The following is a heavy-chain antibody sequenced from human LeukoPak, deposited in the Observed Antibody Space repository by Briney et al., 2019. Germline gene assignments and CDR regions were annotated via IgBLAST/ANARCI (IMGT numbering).Heavy chain of an antibody. CDR1: GFTFSSYA. Sequence: GGFLRLSCAASGFTFSSYAMHWVRQAPGKGLEWVAVISYDGSNKYYADSVKGRFTISRDNSKNTLYLQMNSLKASDTAMYYCARRAVAGCMDVWGQGTTVTVSS. V-gene: IGHV3-30-3*01. CDR3: ARRAVAGCMDV. J-gene: IGHJ6*02. D-gene: IGHD6-19*01. CDR2: ISYDGSNK.